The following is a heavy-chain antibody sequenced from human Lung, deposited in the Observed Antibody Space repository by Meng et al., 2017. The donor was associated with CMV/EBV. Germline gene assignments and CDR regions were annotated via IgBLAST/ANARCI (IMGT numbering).Heavy chain of an antibody. V-gene: IGHV3-33*01. Sequence: SGFTFSNYGMLWVRQAPGKGLEWVAMIWYDGSKKFYADFVKGRFTISRDNSKNTLYLQMNNLSVEDMAVYYCASEEGYGSGSYFGDYWSQGTLVTVSS. CDR1: GFTFSNYG. J-gene: IGHJ4*02. CDR3: ASEEGYGSGSYFGDY. CDR2: IWYDGSKK. D-gene: IGHD3-10*01.